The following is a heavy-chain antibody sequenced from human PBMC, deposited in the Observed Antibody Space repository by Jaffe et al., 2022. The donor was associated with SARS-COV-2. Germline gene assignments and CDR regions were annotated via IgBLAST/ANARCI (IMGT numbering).Heavy chain of an antibody. J-gene: IGHJ4*02. CDR3: AKEIGCSGGSCYSGTDY. Sequence: EVQLLESGGGLVQPGGSLRLSCAASGFTFSSYAMSWVRQAPGKGLEWVSAISGSGGSTYYADSVKGRFTISRDNSKNTLYLQMNSLRAEDTAVYYCAKEIGCSGGSCYSGTDYWGQGTLVTVSS. V-gene: IGHV3-23*01. CDR1: GFTFSSYA. CDR2: ISGSGGST. D-gene: IGHD2-15*01.